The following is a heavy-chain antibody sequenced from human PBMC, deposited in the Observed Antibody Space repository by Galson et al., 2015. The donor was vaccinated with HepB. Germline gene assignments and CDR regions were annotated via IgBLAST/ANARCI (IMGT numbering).Heavy chain of an antibody. CDR3: AREGYSSGWYQYYGMDV. CDR2: INPNSGGT. CDR1: GYTFIGYY. Sequence: SVKVSCKASGYTFIGYYIHWVRQAPGQGLEWMGWINPNSGGTNYAQNFQGWVTMTRDTSITTAYMEVSRLRSDDTAVYYCAREGYSSGWYQYYGMDVWGQGTTVTVSS. J-gene: IGHJ6*02. D-gene: IGHD6-19*01. V-gene: IGHV1-2*04.